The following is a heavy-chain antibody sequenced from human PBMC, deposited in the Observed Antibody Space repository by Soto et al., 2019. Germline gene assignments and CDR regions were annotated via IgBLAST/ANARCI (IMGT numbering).Heavy chain of an antibody. CDR3: ARVAAMGRYYYGMDV. CDR2: IYYSGST. J-gene: IGHJ6*02. CDR1: GGSISSGDYY. V-gene: IGHV4-30-4*01. Sequence: PSETLSLTCTVSGGSISSGDYYWSWIRQPPGKGLEWIGYIYYSGSTYYNPSLKSRVTISVDTSKNQFSLKLSSVTAADTAVYYCARVAAMGRYYYGMDVWGQGTTVTVSS. D-gene: IGHD5-18*01.